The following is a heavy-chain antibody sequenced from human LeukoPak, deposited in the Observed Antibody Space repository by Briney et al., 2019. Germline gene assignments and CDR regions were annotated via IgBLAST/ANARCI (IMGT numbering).Heavy chain of an antibody. CDR2: IHYSGST. V-gene: IGHV4-59*01. J-gene: IGHJ6*03. CDR1: GGSINSYY. D-gene: IGHD3-10*01. Sequence: SDTLSLTCTASGGSINSYYGSWLRQPPGKGLQWIGCIHYSGSTNYNPSLKSRVTISVDTSKNQFSLKLSSVTAADTAVYYCARTTMVRGTYYMDVWGKGTTVTISS. CDR3: ARTTMVRGTYYMDV.